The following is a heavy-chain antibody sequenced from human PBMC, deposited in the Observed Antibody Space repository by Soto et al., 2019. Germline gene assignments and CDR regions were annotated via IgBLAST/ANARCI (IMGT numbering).Heavy chain of an antibody. Sequence: SSVKVSCKASGGTFSSYAISWVRQAPGQGLEWMGGIIPIFGTANYAQKFQGRVTITADESTSTAYMELSSLRSEDTAVYYCARGSEAYDSSGYPGLDWGQGTLVTVSS. CDR1: GGTFSSYA. CDR3: ARGSEAYDSSGYPGLD. D-gene: IGHD3-22*01. CDR2: IIPIFGTA. V-gene: IGHV1-69*13. J-gene: IGHJ4*02.